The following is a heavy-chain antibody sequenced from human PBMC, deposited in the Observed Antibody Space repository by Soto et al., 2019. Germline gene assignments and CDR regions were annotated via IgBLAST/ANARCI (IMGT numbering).Heavy chain of an antibody. CDR3: TKEVYGMGYYYYGMDV. CDR1: GFIFGDFA. D-gene: IGHD2-8*01. Sequence: EVQLVESGGGLVQPGRSLRLSCVASGFIFGDFAMHWVRQAPGKGLEWVSSITWNSASIAYADCVKGRFTISRDNAKNSLYLQMNNLRPEDAALYYCTKEVYGMGYYYYGMDVWGQGTTVIVSS. V-gene: IGHV3-9*01. CDR2: ITWNSASI. J-gene: IGHJ6*02.